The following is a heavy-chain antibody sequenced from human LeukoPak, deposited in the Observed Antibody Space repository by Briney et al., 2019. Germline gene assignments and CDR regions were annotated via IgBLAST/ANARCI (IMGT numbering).Heavy chain of an antibody. CDR2: INPSADST. J-gene: IGHJ4*02. D-gene: IGHD6-19*01. Sequence: ASVKVSCKASGYSFTSFGMNWVRQAPGQGLEWMGIINPSADSTNYAQKFQGRVTMTRDMSTSTVYMDLSSLTSEDTAVYYCARGHPSATGYSSGWYFHYWGQGTLVTVSS. CDR1: GYSFTSFG. CDR3: ARGHPSATGYSSGWYFHY. V-gene: IGHV1-46*01.